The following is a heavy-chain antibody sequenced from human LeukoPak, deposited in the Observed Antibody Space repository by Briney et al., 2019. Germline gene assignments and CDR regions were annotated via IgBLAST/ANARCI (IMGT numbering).Heavy chain of an antibody. J-gene: IGHJ2*01. CDR1: GFGLSGSY. V-gene: IGHV3-11*04. CDR3: AKGGLQTRNWYFAL. Sequence: GGSLRLSCVVSGFGLSGSYMTWIRQTPGTGLEWHAYIGQSGSDIYYADSVKGRFTISRDNSKNTLYLEMNSLRTEDTAVYYCAKGGLQTRNWYFALWGRGTLVTVSS. D-gene: IGHD5-18*01. CDR2: IGQSGSDI.